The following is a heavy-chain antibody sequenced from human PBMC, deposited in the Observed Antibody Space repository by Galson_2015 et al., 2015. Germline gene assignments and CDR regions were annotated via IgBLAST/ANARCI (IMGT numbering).Heavy chain of an antibody. J-gene: IGHJ3*01. CDR1: EYTFTGHY. CDR3: ARNSVYYRDIVLLPAARGGFDV. Sequence: SVKVSCKASEYTFTGHYIHWVRQAPGQGLEWMGWINPNSGATNYAQKFQDWVTLTRDTSINTAYMELKRLKSDDTAVYYCARNSVYYRDIVLLPAARGGFDVWGQGTLVSVSS. D-gene: IGHD2-2*01. CDR2: INPNSGAT. V-gene: IGHV1-2*04.